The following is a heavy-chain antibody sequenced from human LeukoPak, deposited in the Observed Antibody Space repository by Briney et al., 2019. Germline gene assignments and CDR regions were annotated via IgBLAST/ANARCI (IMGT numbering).Heavy chain of an antibody. CDR1: GFTFSSYA. J-gene: IGHJ4*02. CDR3: ARRGSGYGIGLDY. D-gene: IGHD5-12*01. V-gene: IGHV4-34*01. CDR2: INHSGST. Sequence: GSLRLSCAASGFTFSSYAMSWIRQPPGKGLEWIGEINHSGSTNYNPSLKSRVTISVDTSKNQFSLKLSSVTAADTAVYYCARRGSGYGIGLDYWGQGTLVTVSS.